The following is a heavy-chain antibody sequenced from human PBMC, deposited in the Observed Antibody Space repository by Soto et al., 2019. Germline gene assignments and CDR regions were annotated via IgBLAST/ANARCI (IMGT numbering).Heavy chain of an antibody. CDR3: ARDDQDEAARDRGWFDP. CDR2: IWYDGSNK. CDR1: GFTFSSYG. Sequence: GGSLRLSCAASGFTFSSYGMHWVRQAPGKGLEWVAVIWYDGSNKYYADSVKGRFTISRDNSKNTLYLQMNSLRAEDTAVYYCARDDQDEAARDRGWFDPWGQGTLVTVSS. D-gene: IGHD6-6*01. V-gene: IGHV3-33*01. J-gene: IGHJ5*02.